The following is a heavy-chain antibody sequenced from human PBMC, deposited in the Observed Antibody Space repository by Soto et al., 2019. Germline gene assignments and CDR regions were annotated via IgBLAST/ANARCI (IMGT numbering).Heavy chain of an antibody. CDR3: ARGGIYYSH. D-gene: IGHD1-26*01. V-gene: IGHV4-4*07. CDR1: GGSISTYF. J-gene: IGHJ4*02. Sequence: GTLSLTCSVSGGSISTYFWSWIRQPAGKELEWIGRISSSGSTDHNPSLKSRVTMSVDTSKNQFSLKLNSVTAADTAVYYCARGGIYYSHWGQGALVTVSS. CDR2: ISSSGST.